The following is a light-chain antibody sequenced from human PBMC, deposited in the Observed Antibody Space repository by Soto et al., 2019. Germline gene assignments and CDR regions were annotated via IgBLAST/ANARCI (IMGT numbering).Light chain of an antibody. CDR1: SSNIGSGT. Sequence: QSVLTQPPSASGTPGQRVTFSCSGSSSNIGSGTVNWYQQLPGTAPKLLIYNDNQRPSGVPDRFSGSKSGTSASLAISGLQFEDEADYYCASWDVTLNGLYVFGTGTKLTVL. V-gene: IGLV1-44*01. CDR2: NDN. CDR3: ASWDVTLNGLYV. J-gene: IGLJ1*01.